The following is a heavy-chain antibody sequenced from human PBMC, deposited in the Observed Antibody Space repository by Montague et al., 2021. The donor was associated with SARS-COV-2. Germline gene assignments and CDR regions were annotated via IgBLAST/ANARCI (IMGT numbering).Heavy chain of an antibody. J-gene: IGHJ3*02. CDR2: IYYSGST. V-gene: IGHV4-59*01. D-gene: IGHD6-19*01. CDR3: ARGSGWMGNAFDI. CDR1: GGSISSYY. Sequence: SETLSLTCTVSGGSISSYYWSWIRQPPGKGLEWIGYIYYSGSTNYNPSXKSRVIISVDTSKNQFSLKLSSVTAADTAVYYCARGSGWMGNAFDIWGQGTMVTVSS.